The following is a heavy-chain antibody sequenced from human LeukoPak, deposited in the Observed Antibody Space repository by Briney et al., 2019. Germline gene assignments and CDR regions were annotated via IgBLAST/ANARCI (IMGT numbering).Heavy chain of an antibody. CDR1: GYTFTSYG. V-gene: IGHV1-3*01. Sequence: ASVKVSCKASGYTFTSYGISWVRQAPGQGLEWMGWINAGNGNTKYSQKFQGRVTITRDTSASTAYMELSSLRSEDTAVYYCARDDEIQLWSRGPFDYWGQGTLVTVSS. D-gene: IGHD5-18*01. CDR3: ARDDEIQLWSRGPFDY. J-gene: IGHJ4*02. CDR2: INAGNGNT.